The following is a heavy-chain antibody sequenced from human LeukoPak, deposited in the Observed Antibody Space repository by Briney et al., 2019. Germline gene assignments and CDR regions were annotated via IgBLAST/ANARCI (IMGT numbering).Heavy chain of an antibody. Sequence: SETLSLTCTVSGYSISSGYYWGWIRQPPGKGLERIGSIYHGGSTYYNPSLKSRVTISVDTSKNQFSLKLSSVTAADTAVYYCARDEVFYYDSSGYPSDAFDIWGQGTMVTVSS. D-gene: IGHD3-22*01. CDR2: IYHGGST. CDR1: GYSISSGYY. CDR3: ARDEVFYYDSSGYPSDAFDI. J-gene: IGHJ3*02. V-gene: IGHV4-38-2*02.